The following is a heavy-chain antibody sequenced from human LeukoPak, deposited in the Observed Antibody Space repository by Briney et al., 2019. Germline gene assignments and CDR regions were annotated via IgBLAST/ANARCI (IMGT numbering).Heavy chain of an antibody. J-gene: IGHJ4*02. V-gene: IGHV1-69*13. CDR2: IIPIFGTA. D-gene: IGHD2-15*01. CDR3: ARGYCSGGSCYREEYYFDY. CDR1: GGTLSSYA. Sequence: SVKVSCKASGGTLSSYAISWVRQAPGQGLEWMGGIIPIFGTANYAQKFQGRVTITADESTSTAYMELSSLRSEDTAVYYCARGYCSGGSCYREEYYFDYWGQGTLVTVSS.